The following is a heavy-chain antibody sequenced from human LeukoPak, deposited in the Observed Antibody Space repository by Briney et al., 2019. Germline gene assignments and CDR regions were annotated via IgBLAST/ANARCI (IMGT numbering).Heavy chain of an antibody. V-gene: IGHV3-66*01. CDR2: FYSGGST. J-gene: IGHJ4*02. CDR1: GFTFNDYA. D-gene: IGHD3-3*01. Sequence: GGSLRLSCTASGFTFNDYAMNWVRQSPGKGLEWVSVFYSGGSTYYADSVKGRFTISRDNSKNTLYLQMNSLRAEDTAVYYCARDLLEWYFDYWGQGTLVTVSS. CDR3: ARDLLEWYFDY.